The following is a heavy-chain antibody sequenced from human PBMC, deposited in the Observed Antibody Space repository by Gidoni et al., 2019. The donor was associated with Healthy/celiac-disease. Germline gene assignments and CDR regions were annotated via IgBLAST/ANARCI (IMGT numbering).Heavy chain of an antibody. J-gene: IGHJ6*02. V-gene: IGHV1-2*04. Sequence: QVQLVQSGAEVKKPGASVKVSCKASGYTFTGYYMHWVRQAPGQGLEWMGWINPNSGGTNYAQKFQGWVTMTRDTSISTAYMELSRLRSDDTAVYYCAREVATMGINYYYGMDVWGQGTTVTVSS. D-gene: IGHD5-12*01. CDR1: GYTFTGYY. CDR3: AREVATMGINYYYGMDV. CDR2: INPNSGGT.